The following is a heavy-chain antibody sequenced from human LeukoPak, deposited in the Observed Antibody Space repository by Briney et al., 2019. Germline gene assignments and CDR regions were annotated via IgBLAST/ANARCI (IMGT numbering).Heavy chain of an antibody. Sequence: GGSLRLSCAASGFTFSSYSMNWVRQAPGKGLEWVSYISSSSSTIYYADSVKGRFTISRDNAKNSLYLQMNSLRAEDTAVYYCARESGVALCPNWFDPWGQGTLVTVSS. CDR2: ISSSSSTI. D-gene: IGHD2-2*01. J-gene: IGHJ5*02. V-gene: IGHV3-48*04. CDR3: ARESGVALCPNWFDP. CDR1: GFTFSSYS.